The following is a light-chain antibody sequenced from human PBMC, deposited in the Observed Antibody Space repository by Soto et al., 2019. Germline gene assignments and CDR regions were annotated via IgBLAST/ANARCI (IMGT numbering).Light chain of an antibody. V-gene: IGLV1-44*01. Sequence: QTVVTQPPSASGTPGQRVIISCSGSSFNIGSNTVNWYQQLPGTAPKLLIYTNNQRPSGVPDRFSGSKSGTSASLAIRGLQSEDEADYYRAAWDDSLNGWVFGGGTKLTVL. CDR3: AAWDDSLNGWV. J-gene: IGLJ3*02. CDR2: TNN. CDR1: SFNIGSNT.